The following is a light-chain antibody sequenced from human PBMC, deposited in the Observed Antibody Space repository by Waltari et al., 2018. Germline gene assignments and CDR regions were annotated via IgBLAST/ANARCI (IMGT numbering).Light chain of an antibody. CDR3: QQYNNYPYT. CDR2: LAS. Sequence: DIQMTQSPSHLSASVGDRVPITCRASRSISTWLAWYQQKPGKAPKLLIYLASSLESGVPSRFSGSGSGTEFTLTITSLQTDDFGTYYCQQYNNYPYTFGQGTKVDVK. CDR1: RSISTW. V-gene: IGKV1-5*03. J-gene: IGKJ1*01.